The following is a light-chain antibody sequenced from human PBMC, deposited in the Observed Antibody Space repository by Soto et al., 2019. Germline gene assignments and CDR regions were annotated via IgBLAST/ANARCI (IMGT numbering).Light chain of an antibody. V-gene: IGKV1-39*01. CDR1: QTVTNY. CDR3: QQTLSFPPT. CDR2: STS. Sequence: DIQMTQSPSSLSAAVGDRVTITCRASQTVTNYLYWYHQQPGKAPKLLIHSTSTLQTEVPSRFSGSGSGTDFTLTINSLQPEDFGTYYCQQTLSFPPTFGQGTKV. J-gene: IGKJ1*01.